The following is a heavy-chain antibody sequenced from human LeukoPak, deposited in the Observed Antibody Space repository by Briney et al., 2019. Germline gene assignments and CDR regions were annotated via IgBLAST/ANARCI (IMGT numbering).Heavy chain of an antibody. D-gene: IGHD6-25*01. CDR1: GYTFTSYY. V-gene: IGHV1-2*02. J-gene: IGHJ4*02. CDR2: INPNSGGA. CDR3: ATHRSGWYFDY. Sequence: ASVKVSCKASGYTFTSYYMHWVRQAPGQGLEWMGWINPNSGGANYAQKFQGRVTMTRDTSISTAYMEVSRLRSDDTAVYYCATHRSGWYFDYWGQGTLVTVSS.